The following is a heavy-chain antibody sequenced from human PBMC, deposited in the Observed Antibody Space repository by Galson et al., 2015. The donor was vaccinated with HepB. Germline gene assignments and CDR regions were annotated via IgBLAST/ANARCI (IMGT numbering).Heavy chain of an antibody. V-gene: IGHV4-4*02. CDR1: GDSIISSNW. J-gene: IGHJ4*02. Sequence: ETLSLTCAVSGDSIISSNWWSWVRQPPGKGLEWIGEIYHSGSTNHNPSFKSRVTISVDNSKNHFSLKLSSVTAADTAVYYCARAWRYHYDSSGHSYYFDYWGQGNLVTVSS. D-gene: IGHD3-22*01. CDR2: IYHSGST. CDR3: ARAWRYHYDSSGHSYYFDY.